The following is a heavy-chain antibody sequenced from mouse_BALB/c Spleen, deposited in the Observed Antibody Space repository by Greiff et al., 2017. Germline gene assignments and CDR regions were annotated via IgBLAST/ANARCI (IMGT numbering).Heavy chain of an antibody. V-gene: IGHV2-2*02. CDR2: ICSGGST. CDR1: GFSLTSYG. D-gene: IGHD2-4*01. CDR3: ARYDLFAY. Sequence: VQLQQSGPGLVQPSQSLSITCTASGFSLTSYGVHWVRQSPGKGLEWLGVICSGGSTDYNAAFISRLSISKDNSKSQVFFKMNSLQANDTARYYCARYDLFAYWGQGTLVTVSA. J-gene: IGHJ3*01.